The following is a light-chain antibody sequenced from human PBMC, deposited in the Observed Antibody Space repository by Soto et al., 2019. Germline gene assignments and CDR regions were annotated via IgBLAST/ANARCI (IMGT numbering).Light chain of an antibody. J-gene: IGLJ1*01. CDR3: NSYTGSGIV. CDR1: SSDIGSFNL. V-gene: IGLV2-14*02. Sequence: QSVLTQPASLSGSPGQSITISCTGTSSDIGSFNLVSWYQQFPGEVPKLIIYEVSNRPSGVSYRFSGSKSGNTASLTISGLQAEDEADYYCNSYTGSGIVFGTGTKLTVL. CDR2: EVS.